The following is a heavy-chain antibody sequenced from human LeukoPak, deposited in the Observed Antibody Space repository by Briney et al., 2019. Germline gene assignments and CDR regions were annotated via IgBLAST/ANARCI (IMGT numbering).Heavy chain of an antibody. Sequence: GGSLRLSCAASGFTFPNAWKSWVRQVPGKGLEWVGQTVSEIDGGTTDYAAPVKGRFTISRDDSKSTLYLQMNSLKIEDTAVYYCTTDEDWNYARKDVWGQGATVIVSS. D-gene: IGHD1-7*01. CDR1: GFTFPNAW. J-gene: IGHJ6*02. CDR2: TVSEIDGGTT. V-gene: IGHV3-15*04. CDR3: TTDEDWNYARKDV.